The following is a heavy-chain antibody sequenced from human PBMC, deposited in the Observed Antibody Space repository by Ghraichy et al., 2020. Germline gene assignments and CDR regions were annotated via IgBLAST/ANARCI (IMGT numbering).Heavy chain of an antibody. V-gene: IGHV4-34*01. D-gene: IGHD4-17*01. CDR1: GGSFSGYY. CDR3: ARGLYPVTTPFDY. J-gene: IGHJ4*02. Sequence: SETLSLTCAVYGGSFSGYYWSWIRQPPGKGLEWIGEINHSGSTNYNPSLKSRVTISVDTSKNQFSLKLSSVTAADTAVYYCARGLYPVTTPFDYWGQGTLVTVSS. CDR2: INHSGST.